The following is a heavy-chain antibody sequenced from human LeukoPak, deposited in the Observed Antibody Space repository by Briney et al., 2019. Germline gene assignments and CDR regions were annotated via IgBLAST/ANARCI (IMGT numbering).Heavy chain of an antibody. J-gene: IGHJ5*02. V-gene: IGHV4-59*01. D-gene: IGHD3-9*01. CDR2: ICYSGST. Sequence: PSETLSLTCAVYGGSFSNYYWTWIRQPPGKGLEWIGYICYSGSTNYNPSLKSRVTISVDTSKNQFSLKLSSVTAADTAVYYCARDWRYYDILTGYLHRWFDPWGQGTLVTVSS. CDR1: GGSFSNYY. CDR3: ARDWRYYDILTGYLHRWFDP.